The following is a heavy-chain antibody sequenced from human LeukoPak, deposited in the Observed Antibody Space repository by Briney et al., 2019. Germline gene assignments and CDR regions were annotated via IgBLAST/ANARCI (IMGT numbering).Heavy chain of an antibody. D-gene: IGHD1-14*01. J-gene: IGHJ6*03. Sequence: GGSLRLSCAASGFTFDDYGMNWVRQAPGKGLEWVSGINWNGGSTGYADSVKGRFTISRDNAKNSLYLQMNSLRAEDTAVYYCARDVAAETTALYYYYMDVWGKGTTVTVSS. CDR3: ARDVAAETTALYYYYMDV. V-gene: IGHV3-20*04. CDR2: INWNGGST. CDR1: GFTFDDYG.